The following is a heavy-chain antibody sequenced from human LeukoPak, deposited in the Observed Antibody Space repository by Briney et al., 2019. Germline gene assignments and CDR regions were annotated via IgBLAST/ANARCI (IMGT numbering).Heavy chain of an antibody. V-gene: IGHV3-64D*09. J-gene: IGHJ1*01. Sequence: PGGSLRLSCSASGFTFSSYAMHWVRQAPGKGLEYVSAITNNGGSTYYADSVKGRFTISRDNSKNTLYLLMTSLRAEDTAVYYCVKDDYGDYVVFLNWGQGTLVTVSS. CDR3: VKDDYGDYVVFLN. D-gene: IGHD4-17*01. CDR1: GFTFSSYA. CDR2: ITNNGGST.